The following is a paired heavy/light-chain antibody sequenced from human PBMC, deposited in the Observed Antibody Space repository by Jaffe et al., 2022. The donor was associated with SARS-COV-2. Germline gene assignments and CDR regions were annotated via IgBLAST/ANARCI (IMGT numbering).Light chain of an antibody. V-gene: IGKV2-24*01. Sequence: DIVMTQTPLSSPVTLGQPASISCRSSQSLVDADGNTNLSWLQQRPGQPLRLLIYRVSNRFSGVPDRFSGGGAGTDFTLTISRVEAEDVAIYYCMQATRSWTFGQGTKVEI. J-gene: IGKJ1*01. CDR2: RVS. CDR3: MQATRSWT. CDR1: QSLVDADGNTN.
Heavy chain of an antibody. Sequence: EVQLVESGGGLVQFGGSLRLSCAASGFIVSNNYIGWIRQAPGKGLEWVSVIFSDGRINYADSVKGRFTLSRDNSENTVYLQMNSLRPEDTAIYYCARFWPHNGCLDYWGQGTLVTVSS. CDR3: ARFWPHNGCLDY. D-gene: IGHD3-3*01. CDR2: IFSDGRI. J-gene: IGHJ4*02. CDR1: GFIVSNNY. V-gene: IGHV3-66*01.